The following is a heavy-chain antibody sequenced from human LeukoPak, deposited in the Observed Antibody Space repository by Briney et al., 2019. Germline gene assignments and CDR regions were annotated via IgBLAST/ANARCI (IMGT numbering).Heavy chain of an antibody. CDR1: GGSISSGGYY. CDR2: IYHSGST. Sequence: SETLSLTCTVSGGSISSGGYYWSWIRQPPGKGLEWIGNIYHSGSTYYNPSLKSRVTISVDRSKNQFSLKLSSVTAADTAVYYCARHSGHSSTNDAFDIWGQGTMVIVSS. CDR3: ARHSGHSSTNDAFDI. V-gene: IGHV4-30-2*01. D-gene: IGHD6-13*01. J-gene: IGHJ3*02.